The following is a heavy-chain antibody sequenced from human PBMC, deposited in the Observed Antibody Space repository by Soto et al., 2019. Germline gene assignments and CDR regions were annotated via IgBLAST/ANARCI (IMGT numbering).Heavy chain of an antibody. Sequence: EVQLVESGGGLVQPGGSLRLSCAASGFTFSSYSMNWVRQAPGKGLEWVSYISGGGTTIYYADSVKGRFTISRDNAKNSLYLQMDSLRAEDTAVYYTTRTAYMDVRGAGTPVTVSS. CDR2: ISGGGTTI. J-gene: IGHJ6*03. D-gene: IGHD2-2*01. CDR1: GFTFSSYS. V-gene: IGHV3-48*01. CDR3: TRTAYMDV.